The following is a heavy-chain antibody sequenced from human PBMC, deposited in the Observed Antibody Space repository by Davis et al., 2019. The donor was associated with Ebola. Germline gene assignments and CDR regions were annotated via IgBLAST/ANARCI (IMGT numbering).Heavy chain of an antibody. CDR3: ARERFYHCTNGVCYWDWFDP. CDR1: GYTFTGYY. Sequence: ASVKVSCKASGYTFTGYYMHWVRQAPGQGLEWMGWINPNSGGTNYAQKFQGRVTMTRDTSISTAYMELSRLRSDDTAVYYCARERFYHCTNGVCYWDWFDPWGQGTLVTVSS. J-gene: IGHJ5*02. D-gene: IGHD2-8*01. CDR2: INPNSGGT. V-gene: IGHV1-2*02.